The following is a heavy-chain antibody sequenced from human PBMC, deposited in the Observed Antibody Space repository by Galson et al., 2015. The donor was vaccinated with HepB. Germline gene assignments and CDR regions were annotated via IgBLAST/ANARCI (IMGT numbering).Heavy chain of an antibody. CDR2: INAGNGNT. Sequence: SVKVSCKASGYTFTSYAMHWVRQAPGQRLEWMGWINAGNGNTKYSQKFQGRVTITRDTSASTAYMELSSLRSEDTAVYYCARELRDGYNYFFDYWGQGTLVTVSS. CDR1: GYTFTSYA. D-gene: IGHD5-24*01. J-gene: IGHJ4*02. V-gene: IGHV1-3*01. CDR3: ARELRDGYNYFFDY.